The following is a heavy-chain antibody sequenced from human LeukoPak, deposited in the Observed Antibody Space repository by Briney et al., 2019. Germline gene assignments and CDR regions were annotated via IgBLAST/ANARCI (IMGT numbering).Heavy chain of an antibody. J-gene: IGHJ4*02. CDR2: ISTGSLTI. D-gene: IGHD2-15*01. Sequence: GGSLRLSCAASGFTFSSYSMNWVRQAPGKGLEWVSFISTGSLTIYYADSVKGRFTLSRDDARNSLYLQMNRLRDEDTAVYYCARQVAATDFDFWGQGTLVTVSS. V-gene: IGHV3-48*02. CDR1: GFTFSSYS. CDR3: ARQVAATDFDF.